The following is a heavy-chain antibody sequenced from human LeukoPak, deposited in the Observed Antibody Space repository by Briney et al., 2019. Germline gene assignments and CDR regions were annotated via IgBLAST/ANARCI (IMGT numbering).Heavy chain of an antibody. CDR2: IYSSGPT. V-gene: IGHV4-4*07. J-gene: IGHJ6*04. CDR3: ARGTNAFINV. CDR1: GASIISDN. Sequence: SETLSLSCTVSGASIISDNWSWIRQPAGKGLEWIGRIYSSGPTNYNPSLKSRVTMSVDRSNNQFSLKLNSVTAADTAVYYCARGTNAFINVWGKGTTVTVSS. D-gene: IGHD3-16*01.